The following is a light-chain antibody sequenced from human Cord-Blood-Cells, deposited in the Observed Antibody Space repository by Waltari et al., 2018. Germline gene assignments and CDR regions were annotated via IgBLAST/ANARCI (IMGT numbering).Light chain of an antibody. Sequence: EIVLTQSPGTLSLSPEERATLSCRARPSVSSSYLAWYQQKPGQAPRLLIYGASSRATCIPDRFSGSGSGTDFTLTSSRLEPEDFAVYYCQQYGSSTLTFGGGTKVEIK. CDR1: PSVSSSY. CDR2: GAS. CDR3: QQYGSSTLT. V-gene: IGKV3-20*01. J-gene: IGKJ4*01.